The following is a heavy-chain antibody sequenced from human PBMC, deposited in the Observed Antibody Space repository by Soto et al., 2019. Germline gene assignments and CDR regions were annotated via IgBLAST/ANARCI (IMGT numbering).Heavy chain of an antibody. V-gene: IGHV3-21*01. CDR2: ISSNSAYI. CDR3: TRDASRDSSARGWFDP. J-gene: IGHJ5*02. Sequence: PGGSIKLSCAASWLTFRSFTMNWVLQAPGNGLEWVSTISSNSAYIYYTDAPRGRFTISRDNAKNSLHLQMNSLRAEETAVYYCTRDASRDSSARGWFDPWGPGTLVTVSS. CDR1: WLTFRSFT. D-gene: IGHD6-13*01.